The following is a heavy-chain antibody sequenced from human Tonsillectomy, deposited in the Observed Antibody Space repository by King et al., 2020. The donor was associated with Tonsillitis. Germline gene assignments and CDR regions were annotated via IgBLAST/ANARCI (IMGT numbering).Heavy chain of an antibody. CDR1: GGSISSSSYY. D-gene: IGHD6-6*01. J-gene: IGHJ4*02. CDR3: AGDSSSSNFLEYYFDY. CDR2: IYYSGST. V-gene: IGHV4-39*07. Sequence: QLQESGPGLVKPSETLSLTCTVSGGSISSSSYYWGWIRQPPGKGLEWIGSIYYSGSTYYNPSLKSRVIISVDTSKNQFSLKLSSVTAADTAVYYCAGDSSSSNFLEYYFDYWGQGTLVTVSS.